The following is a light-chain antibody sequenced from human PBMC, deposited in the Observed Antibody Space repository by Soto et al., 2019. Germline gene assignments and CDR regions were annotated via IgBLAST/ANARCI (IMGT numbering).Light chain of an antibody. V-gene: IGKV3-11*01. CDR3: QRFGTSPPWR. CDR2: DAS. J-gene: IGKJ1*01. CDR1: QSVSSY. Sequence: EIGLAHSPATLSLSPGERATLSCRASQSVSSYLAWYQQKPGQAPRLLIYDASNRATGIPARFIGSGSGTDFTLTIGGLEPEDFAVYYCQRFGTSPPWRFGHRTMV.